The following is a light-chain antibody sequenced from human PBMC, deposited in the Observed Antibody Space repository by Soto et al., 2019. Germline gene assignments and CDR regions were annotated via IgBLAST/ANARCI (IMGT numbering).Light chain of an antibody. CDR3: SSYAPSSTPDWV. V-gene: IGLV2-14*03. CDR2: DVS. J-gene: IGLJ3*02. CDR1: SSDVGVYNY. Sequence: QSALTQPASVSGSPGQSITISCTGASSDVGVYNYVSWYQHHPGKAPKLVIYDVSSRPSGVSGRFSGSKSGNTASLTISGPQAEDEAEYYCSSYAPSSTPDWVFGGGTKLTVL.